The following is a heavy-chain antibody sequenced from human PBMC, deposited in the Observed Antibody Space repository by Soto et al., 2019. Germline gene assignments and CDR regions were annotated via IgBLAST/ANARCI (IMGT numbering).Heavy chain of an antibody. D-gene: IGHD6-19*01. CDR2: IIPIFDTK. J-gene: IGHJ4*02. CDR1: GGTFNSYA. V-gene: IGHV1-69*12. CDR3: ARSRPGDSSGWFWLFDY. Sequence: QVQLVQSGAEVKKLGSSVKVSCKASGGTFNSYAVSWVRQAPGQGLEWMGGIIPIFDTKYYAQKFQDRVTITAXXSXSXXYMELSSLRSDDTAVYYCARSRPGDSSGWFWLFDYWGQGTLVTVSS.